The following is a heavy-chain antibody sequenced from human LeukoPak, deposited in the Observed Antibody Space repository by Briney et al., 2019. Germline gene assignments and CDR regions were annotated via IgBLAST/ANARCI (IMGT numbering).Heavy chain of an antibody. D-gene: IGHD3-3*01. CDR1: GFTFSSYA. CDR3: ARGDGQVSRFLEWLDDHYFDY. Sequence: GGSLRLSCSASGFTFSSYAMHWVRQAPGKGLEYVSAISSNGGSTYYADSVKGRFTISRDNSKNTLYLQMSSLRAEDTAVYYCARGDGQVSRFLEWLDDHYFDYWGQGTLVTVSS. CDR2: ISSNGGST. J-gene: IGHJ4*02. V-gene: IGHV3-64D*09.